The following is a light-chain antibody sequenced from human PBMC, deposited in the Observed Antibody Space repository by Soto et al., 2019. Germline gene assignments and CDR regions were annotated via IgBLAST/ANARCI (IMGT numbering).Light chain of an antibody. CDR3: QQYYSTPPT. J-gene: IGKJ2*01. CDR1: QSVLYSSNNKNN. Sequence: DIVMTQSPDSLAVSLGERATINCKSSQSVLYSSNNKNNLAWYQQKPGQPPKLLIYWSSTLESGVPDRFSGSGSGTDFTPTISSLQAEYVAVYYCQQYYSTPPTFGQGTKLEIK. CDR2: WSS. V-gene: IGKV4-1*01.